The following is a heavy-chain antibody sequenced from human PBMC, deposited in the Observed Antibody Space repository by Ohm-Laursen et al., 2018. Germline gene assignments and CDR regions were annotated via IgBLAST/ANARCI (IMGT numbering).Heavy chain of an antibody. CDR2: IFHSGTT. CDR3: ARVRAVAGYYGMDA. J-gene: IGHJ6*02. V-gene: IGHV4-38-2*01. Sequence: TLSLTCAVSGYFISNGYYWGWIRQPPGKGLEWIGSIFHSGTTYYNPSLQSRVTMSVDTSKNQISLTLTSVAAADTAVYYCARVRAVAGYYGMDAWGQGTTATVSS. CDR1: GYFISNGYY. D-gene: IGHD6-19*01.